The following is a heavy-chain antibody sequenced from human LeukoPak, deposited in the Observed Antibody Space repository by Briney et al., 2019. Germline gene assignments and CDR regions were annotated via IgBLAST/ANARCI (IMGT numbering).Heavy chain of an antibody. V-gene: IGHV4-59*08. Sequence: PSETLSLTCTVSGGSISSYYWSWIRQPPGKGLEWIGYIYYSGSTNYNPSLKSRVTISVDTSKNQFSLKLSSVTAADTAVYYCARTDMVRGVIGFDYWGQGTLVTVSS. CDR3: ARTDMVRGVIGFDY. CDR2: IYYSGST. CDR1: GGSISSYY. J-gene: IGHJ4*02. D-gene: IGHD3-10*01.